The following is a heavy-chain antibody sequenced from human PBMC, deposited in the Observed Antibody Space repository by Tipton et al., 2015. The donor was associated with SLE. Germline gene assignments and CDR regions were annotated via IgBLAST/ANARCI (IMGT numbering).Heavy chain of an antibody. D-gene: IGHD3-9*01. CDR2: IYYSGST. CDR1: GGSTSSYY. J-gene: IGHJ5*02. V-gene: IGHV4-59*01. CDR3: AGVLQDFDWPQGWFDP. Sequence: TLSLTCTVSGGSTSSYYWSWIRQPPGKGLEWIGYIYYSGSTSYNPSLKSRVTMSVDTSKNQLSLKLSSVTDADTAVYYCAGVLQDFDWPQGWFDPWGQGTLVTVPS.